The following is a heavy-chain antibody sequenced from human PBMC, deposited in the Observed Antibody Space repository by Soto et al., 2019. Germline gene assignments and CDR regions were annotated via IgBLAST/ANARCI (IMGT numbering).Heavy chain of an antibody. J-gene: IGHJ5*02. CDR3: ARGQRFSDWFDP. CDR1: GGSMSSYY. D-gene: IGHD3-3*01. V-gene: IGHV4-4*07. Sequence: PSETLSLTCTVSGGSMSSYYWTWIRQPAGKGLEWIGRVYSSGGTHYNPSFKSRVTISLDTSKNQFSLRLLSVTDADTAVYYCARGQRFSDWFDPWGQGTLVTVSS. CDR2: VYSSGGT.